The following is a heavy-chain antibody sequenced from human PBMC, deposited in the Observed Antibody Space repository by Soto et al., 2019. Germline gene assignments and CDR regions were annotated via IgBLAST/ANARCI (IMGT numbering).Heavy chain of an antibody. CDR2: IYPDDSDV. CDR3: ARHFDSSGYYPDY. Sequence: GESLKISCQGSGYRFTSYWIAWVRQMPGKGLEWVGIIYPDDSDVKYSPSFQGQVTISADRSNSTAYLQWRSLKASDTAMYFCARHFDSSGYYPDYWGQGTQVTVSS. V-gene: IGHV5-51*01. CDR1: GYRFTSYW. D-gene: IGHD3-22*01. J-gene: IGHJ4*02.